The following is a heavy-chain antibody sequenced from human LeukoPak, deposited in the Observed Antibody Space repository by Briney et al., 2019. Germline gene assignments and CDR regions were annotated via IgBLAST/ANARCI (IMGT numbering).Heavy chain of an antibody. CDR2: INPNSGGT. CDR1: GYTFTGYY. V-gene: IGHV1-2*02. J-gene: IGHJ6*03. CDR3: AREYPAYYYYMDV. Sequence: GASVKVSCKASGYTFTGYYMHWVRQAPGQGLEWMGWINPNSGGTNYAQKFQGRVTMTRDTSISTAYMELSRLRSEDTAVYYCAREYPAYYYYMDVWGKGTTVTVSS.